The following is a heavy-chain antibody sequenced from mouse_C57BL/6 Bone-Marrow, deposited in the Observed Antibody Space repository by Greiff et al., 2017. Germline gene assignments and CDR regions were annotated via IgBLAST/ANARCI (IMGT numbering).Heavy chain of an antibody. Sequence: QVQLQQPGAELVMPGASVKLSCKASGYTFTSYWMHWVKQRPGQGLEWIGEIDPSDSYTNYNQKFKGKSTLTVDKSSSTAYMQLSSLTYEDSAVYYCARRNWEGYWYFDVWGTGTTVTVSS. V-gene: IGHV1-69*01. CDR2: IDPSDSYT. J-gene: IGHJ1*03. D-gene: IGHD4-1*01. CDR1: GYTFTSYW. CDR3: ARRNWEGYWYFDV.